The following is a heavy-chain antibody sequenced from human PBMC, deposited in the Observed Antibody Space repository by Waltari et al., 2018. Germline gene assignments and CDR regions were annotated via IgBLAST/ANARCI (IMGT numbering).Heavy chain of an antibody. D-gene: IGHD3-22*01. Sequence: QVQLVQSGAEVKKPGASVKVSCKASGYTFTSYAMHWVRQAPGQRLEWMGWINAANANKKYSQKCQGRVTITRDTSASTGYMELSSLRSEDTAVYYCGRGYYDSSGYYYSDYYYGMDVWGQGTTVTVSS. CDR1: GYTFTSYA. V-gene: IGHV1-3*01. J-gene: IGHJ6*02. CDR2: INAANANK. CDR3: GRGYYDSSGYYYSDYYYGMDV.